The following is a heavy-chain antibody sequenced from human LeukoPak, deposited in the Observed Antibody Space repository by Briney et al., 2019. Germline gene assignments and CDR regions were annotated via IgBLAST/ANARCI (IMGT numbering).Heavy chain of an antibody. J-gene: IGHJ6*02. Sequence: SETLSLTCTVSGGSISSGSYYWSWIRQPAGKGLEWIGRIYTSGSTNYNPSLKSRVTISVDTSKKHFSLNLTSVSAADTAVYYCARDYYGSVGYYGAGYSYGMDVWGQGTTVTVSS. CDR2: IYTSGST. CDR1: GGSISSGSYY. CDR3: ARDYYGSVGYYGAGYSYGMDV. D-gene: IGHD3-22*01. V-gene: IGHV4-61*02.